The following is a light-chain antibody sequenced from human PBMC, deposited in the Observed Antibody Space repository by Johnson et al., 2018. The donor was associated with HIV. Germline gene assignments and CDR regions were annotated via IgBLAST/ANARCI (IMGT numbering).Light chain of an antibody. CDR1: SSNIGSKY. CDR3: AAWDDSLSVLYV. CDR2: RNN. J-gene: IGLJ1*01. Sequence: QFVLTQPPSASGTPGQRVTISCSGSSSNIGSKYVYWYQQLPGTAPKLLIYRNNQRPSGVPHRFSGSKSGTSASLASSGLRSEDEADYYCAAWDDSLSVLYVFGTGTKVTVL. V-gene: IGLV1-47*01.